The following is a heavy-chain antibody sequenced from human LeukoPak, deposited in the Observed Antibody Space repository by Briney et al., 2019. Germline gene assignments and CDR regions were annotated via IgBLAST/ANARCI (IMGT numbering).Heavy chain of an antibody. Sequence: GGSLRPSCTASGFTFSNYAMSWVRQAPGKGLEGVSATSVRGDSTHYADSVKVRFTIYRDNSRNTVYLQMDSLRVEDPAVYYCAKDPQENRRDWFIRYFDSWGQGTLVSVSS. CDR3: AKDPQENRRDWFIRYFDS. CDR1: GFTFSNYA. CDR2: TSVRGDST. D-gene: IGHD3/OR15-3a*01. V-gene: IGHV3-23*01. J-gene: IGHJ5*01.